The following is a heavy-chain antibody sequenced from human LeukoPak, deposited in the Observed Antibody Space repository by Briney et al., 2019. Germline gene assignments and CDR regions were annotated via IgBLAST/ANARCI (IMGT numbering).Heavy chain of an antibody. CDR2: IRSKANSYAT. CDR3: TSLHDYVWGTGDAFDI. V-gene: IGHV3-73*01. CDR1: GFTFSGSA. J-gene: IGHJ3*02. Sequence: GGSLRLSCAASGFTFSGSAMHWVRQASGKGLEWVGRIRSKANSYATAYAASVKGRFTISRDDSKNTAYLQMNSLKTEDTAVYYCTSLHDYVWGTGDAFDIWGQGTMVTVSS. D-gene: IGHD3-16*01.